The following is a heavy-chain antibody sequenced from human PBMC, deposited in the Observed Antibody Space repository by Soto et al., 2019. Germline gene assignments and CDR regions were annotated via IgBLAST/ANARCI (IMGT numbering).Heavy chain of an antibody. CDR2: IKQDGSEK. Sequence: GGSLRLSCAASGFTFSSYWMSWVRQAPGKGLEWVANIKQDGSEKYYVDSVKGRFTISRDNAKNSLYLQMNSLRAEDTAVYYCARDRYDFWSGYFDSDYYYYMDVWGKGTTVTVSS. J-gene: IGHJ6*03. D-gene: IGHD3-3*01. V-gene: IGHV3-7*01. CDR3: ARDRYDFWSGYFDSDYYYYMDV. CDR1: GFTFSSYW.